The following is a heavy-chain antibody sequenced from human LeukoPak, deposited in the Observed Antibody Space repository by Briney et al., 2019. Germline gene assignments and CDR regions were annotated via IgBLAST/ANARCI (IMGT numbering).Heavy chain of an antibody. CDR2: IYPGDSDT. CDR3: ARTGYTSGWFVGSFDY. Sequence: GESLKISCKGSGYSFTSYWIGWVRQMPGKGLEWMGIIYPGDSDTRYSPSFQGQVTISADKSISTAYLQWSSLKASDTAMYYCARTGYTSGWFVGSFDYWGQGTLVTVSS. CDR1: GYSFTSYW. D-gene: IGHD6-19*01. J-gene: IGHJ4*02. V-gene: IGHV5-51*01.